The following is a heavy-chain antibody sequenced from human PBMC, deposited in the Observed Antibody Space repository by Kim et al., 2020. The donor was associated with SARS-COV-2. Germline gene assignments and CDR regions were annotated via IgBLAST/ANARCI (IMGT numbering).Heavy chain of an antibody. CDR2: IWYDGSDM. Sequence: GGSLRLSCAASGFTFSSYGMHWVRQAPGKGLEWVALIWYDGSDMYYADSVKGRFTISRDNSKNTLYLQMNSLRAEYTAVYYCARDETGTTYYGMDVWGQGTTVTVSS. V-gene: IGHV3-33*01. CDR3: ARDETGTTYYGMDV. CDR1: GFTFSSYG. J-gene: IGHJ6*02. D-gene: IGHD1-1*01.